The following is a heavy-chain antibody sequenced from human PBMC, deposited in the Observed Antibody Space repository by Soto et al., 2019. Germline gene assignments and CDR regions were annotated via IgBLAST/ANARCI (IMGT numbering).Heavy chain of an antibody. CDR3: ARHPERIAEIGWFDP. D-gene: IGHD6-13*01. Sequence: EVQLVESGGGLVQPGGSLRLSCAASGFTFSSYSMNWVRQAPGKGLEWVSYISSSSSTIYYADSVKGRFTISRDNAKNSRYLQMNSLRAEDTALYYCARHPERIAEIGWFDPWGQEPWSPSPQ. CDR1: GFTFSSYS. CDR2: ISSSSSTI. J-gene: IGHJ5*02. V-gene: IGHV3-48*01.